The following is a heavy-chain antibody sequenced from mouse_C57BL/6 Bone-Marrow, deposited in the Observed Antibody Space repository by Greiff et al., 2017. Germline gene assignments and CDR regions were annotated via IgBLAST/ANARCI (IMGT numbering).Heavy chain of an antibody. V-gene: IGHV5-17*01. CDR3: ARWSPFAY. CDR2: ISSGSSTI. Sequence: DVKLVESGGGLVKPGGSLKLSCAASGFTFSDYGMHWVRQAPEQGLEWVAYISSGSSTIDYADTVKGRFTISRDNAKNTLFLQMTSLRSEDTAMYYCARWSPFAYGGQGTLVTVSA. D-gene: IGHD1-1*02. CDR1: GFTFSDYG. J-gene: IGHJ3*01.